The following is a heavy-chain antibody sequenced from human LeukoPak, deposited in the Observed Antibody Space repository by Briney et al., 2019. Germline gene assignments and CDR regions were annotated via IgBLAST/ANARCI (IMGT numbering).Heavy chain of an antibody. CDR2: IYPGDSDT. CDR1: GYSFTSYW. V-gene: IGHV5-51*01. Sequence: GESLKISCKGSGYSFTSYWIGWVRQMPGKGLEWMGIIYPGDSDTRYSPSFQGQVTISADKSISTAYLQWSSLKASDTAMYYCARHIPIALDYYDSSVSYYYMDVWGKGTTVTVSS. D-gene: IGHD3-22*01. J-gene: IGHJ6*03. CDR3: ARHIPIALDYYDSSVSYYYMDV.